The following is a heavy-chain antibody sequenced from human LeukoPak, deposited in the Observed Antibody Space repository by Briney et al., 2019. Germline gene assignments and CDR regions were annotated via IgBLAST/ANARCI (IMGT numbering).Heavy chain of an antibody. Sequence: PGRSLRLSCAASGFTFSSYAMHWVRQAPGKGLEWVAVISYDGSNKYYADSVKGRFTISRDNSKNTLYLQMSSLRAEDTAVYYCARAVTYYYDSSGYRTQYYYYMDVWGKGTTVTVSS. CDR1: GFTFSSYA. CDR2: ISYDGSNK. V-gene: IGHV3-30*04. CDR3: ARAVTYYYDSSGYRTQYYYYMDV. J-gene: IGHJ6*03. D-gene: IGHD3-22*01.